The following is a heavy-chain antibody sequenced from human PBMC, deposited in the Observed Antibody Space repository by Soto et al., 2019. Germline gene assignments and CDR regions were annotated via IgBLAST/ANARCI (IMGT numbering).Heavy chain of an antibody. CDR3: AREKGYSNFDY. J-gene: IGHJ4*02. Sequence: EVQLVESGGGLEQPGGSLRLSCAASGFAFSSCSMNWVRQTPGKGLEWVSYISSSGTTIYYSGSVRGRFTISRDNAENSLYLQMSSLIAGDTAVYYCAREKGYSNFDYWGQGTLVTVSS. CDR1: GFAFSSCS. D-gene: IGHD4-4*01. CDR2: ISSSGTTI. V-gene: IGHV3-48*01.